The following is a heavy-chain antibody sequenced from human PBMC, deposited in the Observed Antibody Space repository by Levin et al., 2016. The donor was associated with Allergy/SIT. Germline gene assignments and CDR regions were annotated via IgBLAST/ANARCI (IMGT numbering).Heavy chain of an antibody. CDR1: GFTFSRYG. V-gene: IGHV3-33*07. CDR2: IWYEGSNI. J-gene: IGHJ2*01. CDR3: ARSSLDFYHWYFDL. Sequence: GESLKISCAASGFTFSRYGMFWVRQAPGKGLKWVAVIWYEGSNIYYADSVRGRFTISRDNSKNTLYLQMNSLRVDDTAVYYCARSSLDFYHWYFDLWGRGTLVTVSS. D-gene: IGHD2/OR15-2a*01.